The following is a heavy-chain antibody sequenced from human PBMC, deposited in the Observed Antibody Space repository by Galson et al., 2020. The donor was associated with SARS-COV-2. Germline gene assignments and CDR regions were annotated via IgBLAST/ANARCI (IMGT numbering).Heavy chain of an antibody. J-gene: IGHJ4*02. CDR2: IWYDGSNK. D-gene: IGHD4-17*01. CDR3: AREGTVTTVGTAVDY. CDR1: GFTFSSYG. Sequence: TGGSLRLSCAASGFTFSSYGMHWVRQAPGKGLEWVAVIWYDGSNKYYADSVKGRFTISRDNSKNTLYLQMNSLRAEDTAVYYCAREGTVTTVGTAVDYWGQGTLVTVSS. V-gene: IGHV3-33*01.